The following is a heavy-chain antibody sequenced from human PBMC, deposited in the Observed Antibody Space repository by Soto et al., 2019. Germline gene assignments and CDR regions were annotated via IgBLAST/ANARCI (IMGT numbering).Heavy chain of an antibody. CDR1: GYTFTSYG. D-gene: IGHD3-16*01. J-gene: IGHJ6*02. CDR3: ARDRRVWDYYDSGMDV. Sequence: ASVKVSCKASGYTFTSYGISWVRQAPGQGLEWMGWISAYNGNTNYAQKLQGRVTMTTDTSTSTAYMELRSLRSDDTAVYYCARDRRVWDYYDSGMDVWGQGTTVTVSS. V-gene: IGHV1-18*01. CDR2: ISAYNGNT.